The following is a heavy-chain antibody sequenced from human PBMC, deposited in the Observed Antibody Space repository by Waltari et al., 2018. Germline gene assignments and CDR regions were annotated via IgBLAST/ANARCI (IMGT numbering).Heavy chain of an antibody. CDR2: IIPILGIA. Sequence: QVQLVQSGAEVKKPGSSVKVSCKASGGTFSSYTISLVRQAPGQGLEWMGRIIPILGIANYAQKFQGRVTITADKSTSTAYMELSSLRSEDTAVYYCARDGPWGIAAAGTDYWGQGTLVTVSS. D-gene: IGHD6-13*01. J-gene: IGHJ4*02. CDR3: ARDGPWGIAAAGTDY. CDR1: GGTFSSYT. V-gene: IGHV1-69*08.